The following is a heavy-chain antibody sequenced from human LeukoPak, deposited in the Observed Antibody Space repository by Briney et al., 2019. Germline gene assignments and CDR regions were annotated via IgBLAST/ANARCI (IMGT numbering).Heavy chain of an antibody. Sequence: SGPTLVKPTQTLTLTCTFSGFSLSTSGVSVGWIRQPPGKALEWLALIYWDDDKRYTPSLKSRLTITKDTSKNQVVLTMTNMDPVDTATYYCAHSTFYVAAADTQAFDIWGQGTMVTVSS. CDR2: IYWDDDK. V-gene: IGHV2-5*02. CDR3: AHSTFYVAAADTQAFDI. J-gene: IGHJ3*02. D-gene: IGHD6-13*01. CDR1: GFSLSTSGVS.